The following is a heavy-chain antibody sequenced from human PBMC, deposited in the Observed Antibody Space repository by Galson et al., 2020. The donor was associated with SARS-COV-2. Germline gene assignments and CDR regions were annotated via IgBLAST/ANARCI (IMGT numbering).Heavy chain of an antibody. CDR2: INPSAGSA. Sequence: ASVKVSCKAAGNRFTGYYMSVVRLAHAQGNEQKGWINPSAGSASYGQRFQDRGPMTSDMSITTAFLKLSGLRFDDTDVYYCVRGLSGDWPYYYLYGMDVWGQGTTVTVSS. CDR1: GNRFTGYY. J-gene: IGHJ6*02. CDR3: VRGLSGDWPYYYLYGMDV. V-gene: IGHV1-2*02. D-gene: IGHD2-21*01.